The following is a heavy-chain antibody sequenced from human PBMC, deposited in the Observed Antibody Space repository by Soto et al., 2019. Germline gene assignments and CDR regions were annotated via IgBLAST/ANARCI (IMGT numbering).Heavy chain of an antibody. V-gene: IGHV1-2*02. CDR3: ARGPSE. J-gene: IGHJ4*02. Sequence: QVQLVQSGAEMKSPGSSVKVSCKATGYIFIGSYLHWIRQAPGQGPEWMGSIYPATGDTDYAQTYQGRVILTGDPAIGTAYMELKWLTFDDTGMYYCARGPSEWGQGTLVTVSS. CDR2: IYPATGDT. CDR1: GYIFIGSY.